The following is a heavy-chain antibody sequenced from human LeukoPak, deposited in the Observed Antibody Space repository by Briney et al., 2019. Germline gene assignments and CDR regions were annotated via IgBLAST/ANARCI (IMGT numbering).Heavy chain of an antibody. CDR2: ISAKNGNA. Sequence: ASVKVSCKASGYTSTTYGITWVRQAPGQGLEYMGWISAKNGNANYTQKFQDRVSMITDTSKSIAYMELRSLRPDDTAVYYCAGITIIRGVIYSWFDPWGQGIQVTVSS. CDR1: GYTSTTYG. CDR3: AGITIIRGVIYSWFDP. J-gene: IGHJ5*02. D-gene: IGHD3-10*01. V-gene: IGHV1-18*01.